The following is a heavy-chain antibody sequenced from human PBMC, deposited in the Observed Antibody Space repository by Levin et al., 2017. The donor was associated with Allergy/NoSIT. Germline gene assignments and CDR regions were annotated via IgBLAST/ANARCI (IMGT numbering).Heavy chain of an antibody. D-gene: IGHD3-10*01. V-gene: IGHV1-2*02. J-gene: IGHJ3*02. CDR2: INPNSGGT. Sequence: ASVKVSCKASGYTFTGYYMHWVRQAPGQGLEWMGWINPNSGGTNYAQKFQGRVTMTRDTSISTAYMELSSLRSDDTAVYYCARDMSGSGSYYNPYDAFDIWGQGTMVTVSS. CDR1: GYTFTGYY. CDR3: ARDMSGSGSYYNPYDAFDI.